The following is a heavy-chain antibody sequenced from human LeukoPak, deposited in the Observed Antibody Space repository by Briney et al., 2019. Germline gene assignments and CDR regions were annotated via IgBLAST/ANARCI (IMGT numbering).Heavy chain of an antibody. CDR2: ISSSGSTR. D-gene: IGHD3-9*01. Sequence: GGSLRLSCAASGFTFSSYEMNWVRQAPGKGLEWVSYISSSGSTRYYADSVKGRFTISRDNAKNSLSLQMNSLRAEDTAVYYCARGWRYFDCWGQGTLVTVSS. CDR1: GFTFSSYE. CDR3: ARGWRYFDC. J-gene: IGHJ4*02. V-gene: IGHV3-48*03.